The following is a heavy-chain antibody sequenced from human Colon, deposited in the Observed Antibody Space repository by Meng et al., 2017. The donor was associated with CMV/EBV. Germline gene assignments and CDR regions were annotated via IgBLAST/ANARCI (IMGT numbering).Heavy chain of an antibody. CDR2: ISTFDDQT. Sequence: SGYPFPSSSVTWVRQPPGQGLEWMGWISTFDDQTNYTQKFQGRVTMTADRSTDTSYLELRSLRSDDTAMYYCARTRITITGGVTPFDYWGQGSLVIVSS. J-gene: IGHJ4*02. CDR1: GYPFPSSS. V-gene: IGHV1-18*01. CDR3: ARTRITITGGVTPFDY. D-gene: IGHD3-10*01.